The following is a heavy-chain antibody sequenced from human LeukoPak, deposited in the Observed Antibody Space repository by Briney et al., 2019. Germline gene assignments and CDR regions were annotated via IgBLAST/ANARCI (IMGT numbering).Heavy chain of an antibody. CDR2: INPNSGGT. CDR3: ARYTRIVGATNYFDY. V-gene: IGHV1-2*02. J-gene: IGHJ4*02. CDR1: GYTFTGYY. Sequence: ASVKVSCKASGYTFTGYYMHWVRQAPGQGLEWMGWINPNSGGTNYAQKFQGRVTMTRDTSISTAYMELSRLRSDDAAVYYCARYTRIVGATNYFDYWGQGTLVTVSS. D-gene: IGHD1-26*01.